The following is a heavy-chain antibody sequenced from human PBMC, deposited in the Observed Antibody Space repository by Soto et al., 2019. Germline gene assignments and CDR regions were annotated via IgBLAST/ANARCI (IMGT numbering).Heavy chain of an antibody. V-gene: IGHV1-58*02. CDR3: SADRPDIGVGWWV. CDR1: GSGFINSG. J-gene: IGHJ6*02. Sequence: ASVKVSCKASGSGFINSGIQWVRQAHGQQLEWIGWIVVASGQTNYAQNFRGRVAITRDTSTATAYIELTGLTSEDTAVYFCSADRPDIGVGWWVWGQGTTVTVSS. CDR2: IVVASGQT. D-gene: IGHD2-15*01.